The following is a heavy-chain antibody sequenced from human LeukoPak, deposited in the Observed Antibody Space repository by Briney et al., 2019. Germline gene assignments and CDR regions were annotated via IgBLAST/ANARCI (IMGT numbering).Heavy chain of an antibody. CDR1: RFTFSSYE. CDR2: ISSSGSTI. V-gene: IGHV3-48*03. Sequence: QPGGSLRLSCAASRFTFSSYEMNWVRRAPGKGLEWISHISSSGSTIFYADSVKGRFTISRDNAKNSLYLQMNSLRVEATAVYYCGGANYVGVVYSFDFGGREILVGASP. CDR3: GGANYVGVVYSFDF. D-gene: IGHD3-3*01. J-gene: IGHJ4*02.